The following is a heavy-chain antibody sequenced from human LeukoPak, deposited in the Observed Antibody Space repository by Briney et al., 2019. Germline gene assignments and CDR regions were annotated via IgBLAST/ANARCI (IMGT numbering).Heavy chain of an antibody. CDR1: GYTFTGYY. J-gene: IGHJ5*02. Sequence: ASVKVSCKASGYTFTGYYIHWVRQAPGQGLEWMGWINPNSGGTNYAQKFQGRVTMTRDTSISTAHMELSRLRSDDTAVYYCTRDQGYYDGSGYLFWFDPWGQGTLVTVSS. D-gene: IGHD3-22*01. CDR2: INPNSGGT. CDR3: TRDQGYYDGSGYLFWFDP. V-gene: IGHV1-2*02.